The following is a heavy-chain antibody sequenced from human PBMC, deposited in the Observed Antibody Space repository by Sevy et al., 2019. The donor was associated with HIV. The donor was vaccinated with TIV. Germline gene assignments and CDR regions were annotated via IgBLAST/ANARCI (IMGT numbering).Heavy chain of an antibody. CDR1: GFTFSSYS. D-gene: IGHD1-1*01. CDR2: ISYDGINK. Sequence: GGSLRLSCATSGFTFSSYSMHWVRQAPGKGLEWVATISYDGINKHYADSVKGRFTISRDNFKNTLSLQMNSLSAEDTAVYFCALERLSSDVAEYFENWGQGTLVTVSS. J-gene: IGHJ1*01. V-gene: IGHV3-30-3*01. CDR3: ALERLSSDVAEYFEN.